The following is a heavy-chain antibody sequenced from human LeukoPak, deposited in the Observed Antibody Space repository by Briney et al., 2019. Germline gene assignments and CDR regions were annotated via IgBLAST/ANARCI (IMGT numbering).Heavy chain of an antibody. D-gene: IGHD4-23*01. CDR1: GFTFSSYA. CDR3: ARSRGPGNHYFDY. V-gene: IGHV3-23*01. J-gene: IGHJ4*02. CDR2: SSDTT. Sequence: GGSLRLSCAASGFTFSSYAMSWVRQAPRKGLEWVSTSSDTTYYADSVKGRFTISRDTSKNTLYLQMNSLGAADTAVYYCARSRGPGNHYFDYWGQGALVTVSS.